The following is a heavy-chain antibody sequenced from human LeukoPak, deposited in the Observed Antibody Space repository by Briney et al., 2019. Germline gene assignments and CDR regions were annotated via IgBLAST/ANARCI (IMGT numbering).Heavy chain of an antibody. CDR3: ANSGRSSLAFDV. CDR2: VDPEDAKA. D-gene: IGHD3-10*01. J-gene: IGHJ3*01. CDR1: GYTFSDYY. V-gene: IGHV1-69-2*01. Sequence: ASVKVSCKSSGYTFSDYYIHWVRQAPGGGLQWLGRVDPEDAKAVYSENLQGSVTITADSFSDSTYMFLSSLTSEDTAFYYCANSGRSSLAFDVWGQGTVVTVSS.